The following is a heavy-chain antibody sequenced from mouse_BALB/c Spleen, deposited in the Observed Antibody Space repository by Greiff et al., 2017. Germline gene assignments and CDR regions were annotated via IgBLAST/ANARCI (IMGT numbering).Heavy chain of an antibody. CDR2: ISYSGST. Sequence: EVKLVESGPGLVKPSQSLSLTCTVTGYSITSDYAWNWIRQFPGNKLEWMGYISYSGSTSYNPSLKSRISITRDTSKNQFFLQLNSVTTEDTATYYCARLWLLRREYYFDYWGQGTTLTVSS. D-gene: IGHD2-3*01. CDR3: ARLWLLRREYYFDY. V-gene: IGHV3-2*02. CDR1: GYSITSDYA. J-gene: IGHJ2*01.